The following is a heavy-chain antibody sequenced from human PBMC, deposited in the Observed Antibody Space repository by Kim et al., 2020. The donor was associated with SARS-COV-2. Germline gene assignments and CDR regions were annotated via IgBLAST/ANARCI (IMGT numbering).Heavy chain of an antibody. J-gene: IGHJ4*02. D-gene: IGHD2-15*01. Sequence: SNKYYADSVKGRFTISRDNSKNTLYLQMNSLRAEDTAVYYCAKGGYGCGYWGQGTLVTVSS. CDR3: AKGGYGCGY. CDR2: SNK. V-gene: IGHV3-30*02.